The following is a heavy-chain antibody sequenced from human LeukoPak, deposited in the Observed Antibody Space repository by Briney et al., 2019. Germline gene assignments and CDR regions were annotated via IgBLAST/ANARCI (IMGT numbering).Heavy chain of an antibody. CDR3: ATESIGRHYDY. CDR2: IGPTGTDR. Sequence: GGSLRLSCAASGFTFSSCGFNWVRQAPGKGLEWVSSIGPTGTDRYYADSVRGRFTISRDNAKNSMYLQMDSLRDEDTAVYCATESIGRHYDYWGQGTLLTVSS. J-gene: IGHJ4*02. V-gene: IGHV3-21*01. CDR1: GFTFSSCG.